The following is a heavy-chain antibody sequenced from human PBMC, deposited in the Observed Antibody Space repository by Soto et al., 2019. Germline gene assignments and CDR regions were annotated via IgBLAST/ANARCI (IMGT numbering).Heavy chain of an antibody. Sequence: GGSLRLSCAASGFTFSSYAMHWVRQAPGKGLEWVAVISYDESNKYYADSVKGRFTISRDNSKYTLYLQMDSLRAEDTAVYYCVREEYSAQHFDYWGQGILVTVSS. CDR2: ISYDESNK. CDR1: GFTFSSYA. V-gene: IGHV3-30-3*01. CDR3: VREEYSAQHFDY. J-gene: IGHJ4*02. D-gene: IGHD5-18*01.